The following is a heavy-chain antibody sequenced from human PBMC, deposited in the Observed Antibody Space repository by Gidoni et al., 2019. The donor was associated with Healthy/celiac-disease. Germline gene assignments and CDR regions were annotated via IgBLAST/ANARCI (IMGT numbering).Heavy chain of an antibody. CDR1: GDTLTSDE. Sequence: QVQLVQSGAEGKKPGASVKGSCKGSGDTLTSDEMHWVRQAPGQGLEWMGIINPSGGSTSYAQKFQGSVTMTRDTSTSTVYMELSSLRSDDPAVYYCARDGGIAVAGSYYYGMDVWGQGTTVTVSS. V-gene: IGHV1-46*01. J-gene: IGHJ6*02. CDR2: INPSGGST. CDR3: ARDGGIAVAGSYYYGMDV. D-gene: IGHD6-19*01.